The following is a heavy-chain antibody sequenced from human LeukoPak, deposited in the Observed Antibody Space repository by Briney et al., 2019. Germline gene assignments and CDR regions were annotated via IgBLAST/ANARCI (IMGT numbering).Heavy chain of an antibody. V-gene: IGHV3-23*01. J-gene: IGHJ4*02. CDR2: ISGSGGST. CDR3: AKVGGGVVVPAARYFDY. D-gene: IGHD2-2*01. CDR1: GFTFSSHA. Sequence: PGGSLRLSCAASGFTFSSHAMSWVRQAPGKGLEWVSAISGSGGSTYYADSVKGRFTISRDNSKNTLYLQMNSLRAEDTALYYCAKVGGGVVVPAARYFDYWGQGTLVTVSS.